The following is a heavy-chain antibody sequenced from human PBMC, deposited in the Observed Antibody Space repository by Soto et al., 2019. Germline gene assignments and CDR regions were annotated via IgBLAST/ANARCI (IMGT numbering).Heavy chain of an antibody. CDR1: GGSVSSGSYY. D-gene: IGHD3-22*01. V-gene: IGHV4-61*01. CDR2: IYYSGST. CDR3: ARGRSIYYDSSGYSRYFDY. Sequence: SLTCTVSGGSVSSGSYYWSWIRQPPGKGLEWIGYIYYSGSTNYNPSLKSRVTISVDTSKNQFSLKLSSVTAADTAVYYCARGRSIYYDSSGYSRYFDYWGQGTLVTVSS. J-gene: IGHJ4*02.